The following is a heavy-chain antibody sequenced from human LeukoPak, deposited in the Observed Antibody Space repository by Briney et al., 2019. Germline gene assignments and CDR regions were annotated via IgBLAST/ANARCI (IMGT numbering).Heavy chain of an antibody. J-gene: IGHJ4*02. Sequence: GGSLTLSCAASGFTFSSYWMSWVRQAPGKGLEWVANIKQDGSEKYYVDSVKGRFTISRDNAKTSLYLQMNSLRAEGTAVYYCARGPLAVAGLLPDDYWGQGTLVTVSS. V-gene: IGHV3-7*04. CDR1: GFTFSSYW. CDR3: ARGPLAVAGLLPDDY. D-gene: IGHD6-19*01. CDR2: IKQDGSEK.